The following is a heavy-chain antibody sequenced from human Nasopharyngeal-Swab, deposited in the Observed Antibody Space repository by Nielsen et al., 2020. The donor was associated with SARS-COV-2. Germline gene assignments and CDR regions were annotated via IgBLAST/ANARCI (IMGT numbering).Heavy chain of an antibody. D-gene: IGHD3-10*01. J-gene: IGHJ3*02. CDR3: ARESGLDAFDI. V-gene: IGHV3-30*03. Sequence: GESLKISCAASGFTFSSYGMHWVRQAPGKGLEWVAVISYDGSNKYYADSVKGRFTISRDNSKNTLYLQMNSLRAEDTAVYYCARESGLDAFDIWGQGTMVTVSS. CDR1: GFTFSSYG. CDR2: ISYDGSNK.